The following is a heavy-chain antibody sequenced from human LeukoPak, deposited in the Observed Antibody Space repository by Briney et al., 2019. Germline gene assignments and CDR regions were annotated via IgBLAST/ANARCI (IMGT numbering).Heavy chain of an antibody. V-gene: IGHV1-69*04. CDR2: IIPILGIA. Sequence: ASVKVSCKASGGTFSSYAISWVRQAPGQGLEWMGRIIPILGIANYAQKFQGRVTITADKSTSTAYMELSSLRSEDTAVYYCARESKGSGWYYCYYGMDVWGQGTTVTVSS. CDR3: ARESKGSGWYYCYYGMDV. CDR1: GGTFSSYA. D-gene: IGHD6-19*01. J-gene: IGHJ6*02.